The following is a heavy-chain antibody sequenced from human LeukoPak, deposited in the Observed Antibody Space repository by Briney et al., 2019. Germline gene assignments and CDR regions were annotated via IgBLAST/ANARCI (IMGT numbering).Heavy chain of an antibody. CDR1: GGSISSGGYY. CDR2: IYYSGST. J-gene: IGHJ5*02. D-gene: IGHD4-17*01. Sequence: SETLSLTCTVSGGSISSGGYYWSWIRQHPGKGLEWIGYIYYSGSTYYNPPLKSRVTISVDTSKNQFSLKLSSVTAADTAVYYCARDQAVTTQNWFDPWGQGTLVTVSS. V-gene: IGHV4-31*03. CDR3: ARDQAVTTQNWFDP.